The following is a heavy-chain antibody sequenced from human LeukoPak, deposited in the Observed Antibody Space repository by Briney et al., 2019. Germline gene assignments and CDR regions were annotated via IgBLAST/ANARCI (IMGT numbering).Heavy chain of an antibody. CDR3: ARNVRLGSGELSFAPFKNWFDP. D-gene: IGHD3-16*02. CDR1: GGSISRSNW. V-gene: IGHV4-4*02. Sequence: SETLSLTCAVSGGSISRSNWWSWVRQSPGKGLEWIGEIYDNGSTNYNPSLKSRVTISVDKSKNQFSLQLNSVTPEDTAVYYCARNVRLGSGELSFAPFKNWFDPWGQGTLVTVSS. J-gene: IGHJ5*02. CDR2: IYDNGST.